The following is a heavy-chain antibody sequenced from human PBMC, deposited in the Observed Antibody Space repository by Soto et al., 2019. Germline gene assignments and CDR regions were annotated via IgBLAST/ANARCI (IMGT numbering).Heavy chain of an antibody. V-gene: IGHV3-30*18. Sequence: GGSLRLSCAASRFTFSSYGMHWVRQAPGKGLEWVAVISYDGSNKYYADSVKGRFTISRDNSKNTLYLQMNSLRAEDTAVYYCAKGPELLLRYDAFDIWGQGTMVTVSS. CDR2: ISYDGSNK. CDR1: RFTFSSYG. CDR3: AKGPELLLRYDAFDI. D-gene: IGHD2-15*01. J-gene: IGHJ3*02.